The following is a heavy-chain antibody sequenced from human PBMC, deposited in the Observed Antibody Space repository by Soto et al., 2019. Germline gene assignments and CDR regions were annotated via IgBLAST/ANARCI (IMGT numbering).Heavy chain of an antibody. CDR1: GGSVSSGSYY. D-gene: IGHD2-21*01. Sequence: QVQLQESGPGLVKPSETLSLTCTVSGGSVSSGSYYWSWIRQPPGKGLEWIGYIYYSGSTNYNPSLNSRLTISVDTSKNQFSLKLSAVTAADTAVYYCARARGTVVIATTRRYYGMDVWGQGTTVTVSS. CDR3: ARARGTVVIATTRRYYGMDV. V-gene: IGHV4-61*01. CDR2: IYYSGST. J-gene: IGHJ6*02.